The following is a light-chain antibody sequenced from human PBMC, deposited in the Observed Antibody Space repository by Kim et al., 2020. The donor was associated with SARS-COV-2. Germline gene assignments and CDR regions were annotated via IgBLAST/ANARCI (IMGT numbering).Light chain of an antibody. V-gene: IGKV3-20*01. J-gene: IGKJ1*01. CDR1: QSVSSRF. CDR3: HQYDSPLQT. Sequence: SPGERATLACRASQSVSSRFLAWYQQRPGQAPRLLIYGASSRATGIPDRFSGSGSGTDFTLTISRLEPEDFAMYFCHQYDSPLQTFGQGTKVDIK. CDR2: GAS.